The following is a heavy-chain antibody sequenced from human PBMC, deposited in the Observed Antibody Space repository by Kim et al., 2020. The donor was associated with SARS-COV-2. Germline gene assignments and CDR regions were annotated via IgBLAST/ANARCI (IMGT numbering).Heavy chain of an antibody. V-gene: IGHV3-30*04. CDR2: ISYDGSNK. CDR3: ARSHGWLKNRLDY. CDR1: GFTFSSYA. D-gene: IGHD6-19*01. Sequence: GGSLRLSCAASGFTFSSYAMHWVRQAPGKGLEWVAVISYDGSNKYYVDSVKGRFTISRDNSKNTLYLQMNSLRAEDTAVYYCARSHGWLKNRLDYWGQGTLVTVSS. J-gene: IGHJ4*02.